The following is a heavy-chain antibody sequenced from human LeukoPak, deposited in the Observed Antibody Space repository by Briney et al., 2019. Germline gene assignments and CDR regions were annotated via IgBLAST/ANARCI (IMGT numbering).Heavy chain of an antibody. D-gene: IGHD2-21*02. CDR1: SGSISGYY. J-gene: IGHJ3*02. V-gene: IGHV4-4*07. CDR3: ARAVTGDALDI. CDR2: IYDTGSS. Sequence: PSETLSLTCTVSSGSISGYYLTWIRQPAGKGLEWIGRIYDTGSSTYSPSLKSRVTMSVDTSKKHFSLKLSSVTAADTAVYYCARAVTGDALDIWGQGTMVIVSS.